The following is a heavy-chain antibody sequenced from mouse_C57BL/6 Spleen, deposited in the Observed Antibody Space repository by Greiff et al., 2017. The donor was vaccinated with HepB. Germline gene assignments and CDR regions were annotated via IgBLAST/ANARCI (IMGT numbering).Heavy chain of an antibody. V-gene: IGHV1-72*01. J-gene: IGHJ3*01. CDR3: ARPSIYYYGSTWFAY. CDR1: GYTFTSYW. CDR2: IDPNSGGT. D-gene: IGHD1-1*01. Sequence: QVQLKQPGAELVKPGASVKLSCKASGYTFTSYWMHWVKQRPGRGLEWIGRIDPNSGGTKYNEKFKSKATLTVDKPSSTAYMQLSSLTSEDSAVYYFARPSIYYYGSTWFAYWGQGTLVTVSA.